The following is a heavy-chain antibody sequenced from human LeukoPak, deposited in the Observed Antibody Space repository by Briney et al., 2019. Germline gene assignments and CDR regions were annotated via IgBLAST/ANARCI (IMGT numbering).Heavy chain of an antibody. J-gene: IGHJ4*02. CDR2: INTDGSTT. CDR3: ARVPYTYSSSTLGY. V-gene: IGHV3-74*01. CDR1: GFTFTSYW. D-gene: IGHD6-6*01. Sequence: GGSLRLSCAPSGFTFTSYWMHWVRQAPGKGLVWVSRINTDGSTTDYADSVRGRFTISRDNAKNTLYLQMNSLRTEDTAVYYCARVPYTYSSSTLGYWGQGTLVTVSS.